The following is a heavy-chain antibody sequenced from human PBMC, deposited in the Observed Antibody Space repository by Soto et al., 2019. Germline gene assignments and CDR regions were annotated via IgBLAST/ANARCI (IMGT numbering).Heavy chain of an antibody. V-gene: IGHV1-18*01. Sequence: GAPVKVSWEASGDTFESYCRRWVRQAPGKRVEWMAWISVYNGNSMFAQKVQGRVTMTTDTSTSTAYMELTSLRSDDTAVYYCAIPIRQQQLVRGGSPTDYYGMDVWGQGTTVTVSS. D-gene: IGHD6-13*01. CDR2: ISVYNGNS. CDR3: AIPIRQQQLVRGGSPTDYYGMDV. J-gene: IGHJ6*02. CDR1: GDTFESYC.